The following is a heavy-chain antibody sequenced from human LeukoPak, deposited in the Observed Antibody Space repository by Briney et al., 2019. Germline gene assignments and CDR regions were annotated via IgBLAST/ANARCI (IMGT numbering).Heavy chain of an antibody. V-gene: IGHV4-4*07. D-gene: IGHD6-13*01. Sequence: SETLSLTCAVYGGSFSGYYWSWIRQPAGKGLEWIGRIYTSGSTNYNPSLKSRVTISVDTSKNQFSLKLSSVTAADTAVYYCAREQLVHWFDPWGQGTLVTVSS. CDR2: IYTSGST. CDR1: GGSFSGYY. J-gene: IGHJ5*02. CDR3: AREQLVHWFDP.